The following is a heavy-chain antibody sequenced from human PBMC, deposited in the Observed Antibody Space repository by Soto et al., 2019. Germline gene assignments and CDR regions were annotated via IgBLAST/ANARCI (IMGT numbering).Heavy chain of an antibody. CDR1: GFIFSDYG. CDR2: IWYDGSKK. V-gene: IGHV3-33*01. Sequence: ESGGGVVQPGKSLRLSCAAPGFIFSDYGIHWVRQAPGKGLEWVALIWYDGSKKYYADSVKGRFTVSRDNINSTLYLEMNSLRVEDSAVYYCAREGAVAGSQDFWGQGTLVTVSS. CDR3: AREGAVAGSQDF. J-gene: IGHJ4*02. D-gene: IGHD6-19*01.